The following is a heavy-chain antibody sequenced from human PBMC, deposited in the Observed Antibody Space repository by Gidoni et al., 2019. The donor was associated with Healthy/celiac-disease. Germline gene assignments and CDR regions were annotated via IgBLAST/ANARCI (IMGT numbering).Heavy chain of an antibody. Sequence: QVQLQESGPGLVKPAQTLSRTCTVAGGSISSGRSYWSWIRQPAGKGLEWMGRIYTSGSTNYNPSLKSRVTISVDTSKNQFSLKLSSVTAADTAVYYCARDTWIQLWHPGGGMDVWGQGTTVTVSS. V-gene: IGHV4-61*02. J-gene: IGHJ6*02. CDR1: GGSISSGRSY. D-gene: IGHD5-18*01. CDR3: ARDTWIQLWHPGGGMDV. CDR2: IYTSGST.